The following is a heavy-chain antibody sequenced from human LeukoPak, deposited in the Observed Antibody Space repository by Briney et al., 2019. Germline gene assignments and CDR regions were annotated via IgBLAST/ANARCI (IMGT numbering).Heavy chain of an antibody. V-gene: IGHV4-34*01. J-gene: IGHJ4*02. D-gene: IGHD1-26*01. Sequence: SETLSLTCAVYGGSFSGYYWSWIRQPPGKGLEWIGEINHSGSTNYNPSLKSRVTTSVDTSKNQFSLKLSSVTAADTAVYYCARRYIVGATFDYWGQGTLATVSS. CDR3: ARRYIVGATFDY. CDR1: GGSFSGYY. CDR2: INHSGST.